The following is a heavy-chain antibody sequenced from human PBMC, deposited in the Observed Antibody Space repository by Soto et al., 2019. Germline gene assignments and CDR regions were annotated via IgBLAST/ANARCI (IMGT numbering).Heavy chain of an antibody. V-gene: IGHV4-34*01. CDR3: AWFMRSGGY. Sequence: PSETLSLTCAVYGGSFSGYYWSWIRQPPGKGLEWIGEINHSGSTNYNPSLKSRVTISVDTSKNQFSLKLSSVTAADKAVYYCAWFMRSGGYWGQGTLVTVYS. D-gene: IGHD3-10*01. J-gene: IGHJ4*02. CDR1: GGSFSGYY. CDR2: INHSGST.